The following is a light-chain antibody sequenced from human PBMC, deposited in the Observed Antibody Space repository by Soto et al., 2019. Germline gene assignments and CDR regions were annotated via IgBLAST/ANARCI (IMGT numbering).Light chain of an antibody. Sequence: QSALTQPRSVSGSPGQSVTISCTGTSSDVGGYNYVSWYQQHPGKAPKLIIYGVSERPSGVPDRFSGSKSGNTASLTISGLRGEDEADYYCCSYAGSYTGVFGGGTKLTFL. CDR1: SSDVGGYNY. CDR2: GVS. J-gene: IGLJ2*01. CDR3: CSYAGSYTGV. V-gene: IGLV2-11*01.